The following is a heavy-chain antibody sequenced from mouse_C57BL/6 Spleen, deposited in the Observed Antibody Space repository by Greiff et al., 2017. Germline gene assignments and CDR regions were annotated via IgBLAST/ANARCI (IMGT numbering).Heavy chain of an antibody. D-gene: IGHD2-2*01. CDR3: ARQIYYGYGRAMDY. V-gene: IGHV5-6*01. J-gene: IGHJ4*01. CDR1: GFTFSSYG. Sequence: EVQLQESGGDLVKPGGSLKLSCAASGFTFSSYGLSWVRQTPDKRLEWVATISSGGSYTYYPDSVKGRFTISRDNAKNTLYLQMSSLKSEDTAMYYCARQIYYGYGRAMDYWGQGTSVTVSS. CDR2: ISSGGSYT.